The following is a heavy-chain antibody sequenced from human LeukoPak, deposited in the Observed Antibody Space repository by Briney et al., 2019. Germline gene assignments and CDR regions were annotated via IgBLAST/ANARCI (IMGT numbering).Heavy chain of an antibody. CDR3: ARGSNPGVDTY. V-gene: IGHV4-34*01. D-gene: IGHD5-18*01. CDR1: GGSFSGYY. CDR2: INHSGST. Sequence: SETLSLTCAVYGGSFSGYYWSWIRQPPGKGLEWIGEINHSGSTNYNPSLKSRVTISVDTSKNQFSLKLSSVTAADTAVYYCARGSNPGVDTYWGQGTLVTVSS. J-gene: IGHJ4*02.